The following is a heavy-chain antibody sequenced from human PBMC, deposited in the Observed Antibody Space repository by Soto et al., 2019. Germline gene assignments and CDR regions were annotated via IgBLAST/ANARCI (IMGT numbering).Heavy chain of an antibody. CDR3: ARVNCYDSSGYIRDDAFDI. D-gene: IGHD3-22*01. Sequence: SETLSLTCTVSGGPISSYYWSWIRQPPGKGLEWIGYIYYSGSTNYNPSLKSRVTISVDTSKNQFSLKLSSVTAADTAVYYCARVNCYDSSGYIRDDAFDIWGQVTMVTVSS. CDR2: IYYSGST. CDR1: GGPISSYY. V-gene: IGHV4-59*01. J-gene: IGHJ3*02.